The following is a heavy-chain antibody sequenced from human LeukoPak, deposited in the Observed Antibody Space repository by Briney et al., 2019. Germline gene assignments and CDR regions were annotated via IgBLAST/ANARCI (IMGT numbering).Heavy chain of an antibody. Sequence: SETLSLTCTVSGGSISSSNYYWGWIRQPPGKGLEWIGSIYYSGSTYYNPSLKSRVTIDVNTSKNQFSLKLNSVTAADTAMYYCASGSSSGLLGWFDPWGQGTLVTVSS. CDR3: ASGSSSGLLGWFDP. D-gene: IGHD6-13*01. V-gene: IGHV4-39*01. J-gene: IGHJ5*02. CDR1: GGSISSSNYY. CDR2: IYYSGST.